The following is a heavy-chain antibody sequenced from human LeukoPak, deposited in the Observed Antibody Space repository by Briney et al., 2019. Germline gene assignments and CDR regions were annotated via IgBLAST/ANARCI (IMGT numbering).Heavy chain of an antibody. CDR3: AKEGIRGSGSYYNVKDY. D-gene: IGHD3-10*01. Sequence: PGGSLRLSCGASGFTFSSHAMSWVRQAPGKGLGWVSVISASGAGGTYYADSVKGRFTISRDNSKNTLYLQMNSLRAEDTAVYYCAKEGIRGSGSYYNVKDYWGQGTLVTVSS. CDR1: GFTFSSHA. J-gene: IGHJ4*02. V-gene: IGHV3-23*01. CDR2: ISASGAGGT.